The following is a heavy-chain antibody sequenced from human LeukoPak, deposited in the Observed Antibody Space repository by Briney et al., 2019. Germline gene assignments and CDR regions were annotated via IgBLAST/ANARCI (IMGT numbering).Heavy chain of an antibody. Sequence: SETLSLTCTVSGGSLSSYYWSWIRQPPGKGLEWIGYIYYSGSTNYNPSLKSRVTISVDTSKNQFSLKLSSVTAADTAVYYCARRFHDYGDYDRYWYFDLWGRGTLVTVSS. V-gene: IGHV4-59*08. J-gene: IGHJ2*01. D-gene: IGHD4-17*01. CDR3: ARRFHDYGDYDRYWYFDL. CDR2: IYYSGST. CDR1: GGSLSSYY.